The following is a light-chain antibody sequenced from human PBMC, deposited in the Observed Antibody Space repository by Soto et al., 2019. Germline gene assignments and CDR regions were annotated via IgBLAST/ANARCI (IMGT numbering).Light chain of an antibody. V-gene: IGKV3-20*01. CDR3: QQYVSSVT. CDR2: GAS. Sequence: EIVLTQSPGFLSLSPGERATLSCRASQSVDSSFFAWYQQKPGQAPRLLIYGASKRATGIPDRFSGSGSGTDFNLTISSLEPEDFAVYYCQQYVSSVTFGQGTKVEIK. J-gene: IGKJ1*01. CDR1: QSVDSSF.